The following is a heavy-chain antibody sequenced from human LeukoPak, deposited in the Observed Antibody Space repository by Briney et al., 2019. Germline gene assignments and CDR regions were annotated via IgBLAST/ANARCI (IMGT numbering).Heavy chain of an antibody. D-gene: IGHD3-22*01. J-gene: IGHJ5*02. CDR3: AEDYYDSSGYPRNNWFDP. CDR2: INSDGSST. CDR1: GFTFRSYW. Sequence: GGSLRLSCAASGFTFRSYWMHWVRQAPGKGLVWVSRINSDGSSTTYADSVKGRFTISRDNSKNTLYLQMNSLRAEDTAVYYCAEDYYDSSGYPRNNWFDPWGQGTLVTVSS. V-gene: IGHV3-74*01.